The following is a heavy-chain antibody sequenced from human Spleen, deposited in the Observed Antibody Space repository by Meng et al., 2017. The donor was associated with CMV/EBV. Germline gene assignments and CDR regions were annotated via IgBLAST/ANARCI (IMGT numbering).Heavy chain of an antibody. Sequence: QVQLQQWGAGLLKPSETLSPTCAVYGGSFSGYYWSWIRQPPGKGLEWIGEINHSGSTNYNPSLKSRVTISVDTSKNQFSLKLSSVTAADTAVYYCARGRSGSYLDYWGQGTLVTVSS. CDR3: ARGRSGSYLDY. D-gene: IGHD3-10*01. CDR2: INHSGST. V-gene: IGHV4-34*01. J-gene: IGHJ4*02. CDR1: GGSFSGYY.